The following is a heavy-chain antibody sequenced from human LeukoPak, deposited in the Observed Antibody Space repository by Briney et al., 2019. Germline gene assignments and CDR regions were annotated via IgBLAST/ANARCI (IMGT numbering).Heavy chain of an antibody. V-gene: IGHV4-34*01. CDR3: ARSPLAFYDSSGYPRVWFDP. Sequence: SETLSLTCAVYGGSFSGYYWSWIRQPPGEGLEWIGEIHPRGTIDYNPSLKSRVTISGDTSKNQFSLKLTSVTAADTAVYYCARSPLAFYDSSGYPRVWFDPWGQGTLVTVSS. CDR2: IHPRGTI. J-gene: IGHJ5*02. D-gene: IGHD3-22*01. CDR1: GGSFSGYY.